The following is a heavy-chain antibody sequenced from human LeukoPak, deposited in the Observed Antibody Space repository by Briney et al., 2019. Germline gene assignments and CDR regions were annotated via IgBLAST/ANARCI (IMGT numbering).Heavy chain of an antibody. CDR3: ARVSGYGGNSGV. CDR1: GGSISSYY. CDR2: IYYSGST. V-gene: IGHV4-59*01. J-gene: IGHJ4*02. D-gene: IGHD4-23*01. Sequence: SETLSLTCTVSGGSISSYYWSWIRQPPGKGLEWIGYIYYSGSTNYNPSLKSRVTISVDASKNQFSLNLASVTAADTAVYYCARVSGYGGNSGVWGQGTLVTVSS.